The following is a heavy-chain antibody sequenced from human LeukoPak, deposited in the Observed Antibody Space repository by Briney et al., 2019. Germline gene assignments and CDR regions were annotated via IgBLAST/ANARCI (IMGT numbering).Heavy chain of an antibody. D-gene: IGHD3-10*01. Sequence: GGSLRLSCAASGFTVSSNYMSWVRQAPGKGLEWVSGIYSGGSTYYADSVKGRFTISRDNSKNTLYLQMNSLRAEDTAVYYCALLTMVRGHAFDPWGQGTLVTVSS. V-gene: IGHV3-53*01. CDR2: IYSGGST. J-gene: IGHJ5*02. CDR3: ALLTMVRGHAFDP. CDR1: GFTVSSNY.